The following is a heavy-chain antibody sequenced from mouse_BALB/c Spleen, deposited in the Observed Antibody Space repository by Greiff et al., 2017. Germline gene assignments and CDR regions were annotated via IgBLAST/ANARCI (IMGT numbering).Heavy chain of an antibody. CDR3: ARYPSFAY. CDR1: GYTFTDYA. J-gene: IGHJ3*01. V-gene: IGHV1S137*01. Sequence: VQLQQSGAELVRPGVSVKISCKGSGYTFTDYAMHWVKQSHAKSLEWIGVISTYYGDASYNQKFKGKATMTVDKSSSTAYMELARLTSEDSAIYYCARYPSFAYWGQGTLVTVSA. CDR2: ISTYYGDA.